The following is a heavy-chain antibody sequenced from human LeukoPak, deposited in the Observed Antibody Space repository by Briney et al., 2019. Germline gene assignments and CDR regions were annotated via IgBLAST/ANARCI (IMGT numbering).Heavy chain of an antibody. D-gene: IGHD2-21*02. CDR3: ARRGYCGGDCYSEVDY. J-gene: IGHJ4*02. CDR1: GYSFTSYW. V-gene: IGHV5-51*01. CDR2: IYPGDSDT. Sequence: GESLKISCKGSGYSFTSYWIGWVRQMPGKGLEWMGIIYPGDSDTRYGPSFQGQVTISADKSISTAYLQWSSLKASDTAMYYCARRGYCGGDCYSEVDYWGQGTLVTVSS.